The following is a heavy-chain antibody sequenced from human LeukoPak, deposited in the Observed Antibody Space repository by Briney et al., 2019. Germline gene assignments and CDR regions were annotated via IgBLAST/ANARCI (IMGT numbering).Heavy chain of an antibody. V-gene: IGHV3-21*01. Sequence: GGSLRLSCAASGFTFSSYSMNWVRQAPGKGLEWVSSISSSSSYIYYADSVKGRFTISRDNAKNSLYLQTNSLRAEDTAVYYCARAGIAAAGKLDWGQGTLVTVSS. CDR3: ARAGIAAAGKLD. J-gene: IGHJ4*02. CDR2: ISSSSSYI. D-gene: IGHD6-13*01. CDR1: GFTFSSYS.